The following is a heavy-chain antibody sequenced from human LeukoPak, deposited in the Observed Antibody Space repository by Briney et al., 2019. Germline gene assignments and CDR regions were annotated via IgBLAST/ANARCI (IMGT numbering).Heavy chain of an antibody. D-gene: IGHD6-6*01. CDR3: AKIEGSSSYYFDY. Sequence: GGSLRLSCAASGFTFSTYAMHWVRQAPGKGLEWVAIIPYDGGSTSYADSVKGRFTISRDNSKNTLYLQMSSLRTEDTAVYYCAKIEGSSSYYFDYWGQGTLVTVSS. V-gene: IGHV3-30*18. CDR1: GFTFSTYA. J-gene: IGHJ4*02. CDR2: IPYDGGST.